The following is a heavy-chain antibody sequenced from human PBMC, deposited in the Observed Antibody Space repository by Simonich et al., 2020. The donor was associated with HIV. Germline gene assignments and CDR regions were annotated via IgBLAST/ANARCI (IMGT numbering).Heavy chain of an antibody. CDR1: VGSFTPYY. Sequence: QEQLQQWGAGLLKPSETLSLTCAVYVGSFTPYYWTWIRQPPGKGLEWIGDINHSKYTNYNPSRKRRLTISIDTSKNQFSLKLTSVTAADTAIYYCAREVGYYPPHLEENNAFDIWGQGTMVTVSS. CDR3: AREVGYYPPHLEENNAFDI. CDR2: INHSKYT. D-gene: IGHD3-10*01. J-gene: IGHJ3*02. V-gene: IGHV4-34*01.